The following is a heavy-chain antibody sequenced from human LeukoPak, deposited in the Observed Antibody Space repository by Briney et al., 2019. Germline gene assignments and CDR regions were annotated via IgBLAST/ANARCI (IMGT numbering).Heavy chain of an antibody. V-gene: IGHV3-53*01. CDR3: ANAGGHDAFDI. CDR2: SHSGGNP. Sequence: GGSLRLSREASGFTVSSNHMTWVRQAPGKGLEWVSLSHSGGNPYYADSVKGRFTISRDNSKNTVYLQMNSLRDEDTALYYCANAGGHDAFDIWGQGTMVTVSS. CDR1: GFTVSSNH. J-gene: IGHJ3*02. D-gene: IGHD3-16*01.